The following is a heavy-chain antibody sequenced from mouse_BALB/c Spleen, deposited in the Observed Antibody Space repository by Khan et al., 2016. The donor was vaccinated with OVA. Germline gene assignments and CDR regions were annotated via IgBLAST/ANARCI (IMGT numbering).Heavy chain of an antibody. CDR1: GYTFTSYT. D-gene: IGHD2-14*01. CDR2: INPSNNYT. J-gene: IGHJ3*01. Sequence: VELVESGAELARPGASVKMSCKASGYTFTSYTIHWVRQRPGQALEWIGHINPSNNYTNYNQNFKDKATLIVDKSSSIAYMQLSSLTSEDSAVYYCVREGAYYRSDGWFAYWGQGTLVTVSA. CDR3: VREGAYYRSDGWFAY. V-gene: IGHV1-4*01.